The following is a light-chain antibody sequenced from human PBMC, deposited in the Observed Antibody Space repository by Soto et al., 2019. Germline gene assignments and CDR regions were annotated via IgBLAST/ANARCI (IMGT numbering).Light chain of an antibody. J-gene: IGKJ1*01. CDR3: QQYDSYPCV. CDR2: LAS. Sequence: DIQMTQSPSTLSASVGDRVSSTCRASQSVSSYLAWYQQKPGKAPKLLIYLASRLETGVPSRFSGSGSGTDFTLTINSLQPEDFATYYCQQYDSYPCVFGQGTKADIK. V-gene: IGKV1-5*03. CDR1: QSVSSY.